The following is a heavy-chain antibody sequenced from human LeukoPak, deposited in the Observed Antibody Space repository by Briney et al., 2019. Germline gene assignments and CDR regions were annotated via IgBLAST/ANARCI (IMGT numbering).Heavy chain of an antibody. Sequence: ASVKVSCKASGYTFTSYGISWVRQAPGKGLEWMGGFDPEDGETIYAQKFQGRVTMTEDTSTDTAYMELSSLRSEDTAVYYCATDVLGYYYDSSGEGDFDYWGQGTLVTVSS. CDR1: GYTFTSYG. CDR2: FDPEDGET. D-gene: IGHD3-22*01. CDR3: ATDVLGYYYDSSGEGDFDY. J-gene: IGHJ4*02. V-gene: IGHV1-24*01.